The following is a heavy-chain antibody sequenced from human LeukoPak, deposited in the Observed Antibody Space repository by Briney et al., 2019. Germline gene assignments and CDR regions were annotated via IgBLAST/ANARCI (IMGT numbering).Heavy chain of an antibody. J-gene: IGHJ4*02. CDR2: INKDGSEK. V-gene: IGHV3-7*01. CDR1: GFTFTTYF. D-gene: IGHD1-1*01. Sequence: PGGSLRLSCAASGFTFTTYFMTWVRQAPGKGLEWVAHINKDGSEKYYVDSWKGRFTISRDNAKNSVYLQMNSLRAEDTAVYYCARENWTNDYWGQGTLVTVSS. CDR3: ARENWTNDY.